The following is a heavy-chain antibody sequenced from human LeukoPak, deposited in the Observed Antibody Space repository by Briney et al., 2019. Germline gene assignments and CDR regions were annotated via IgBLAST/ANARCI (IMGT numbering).Heavy chain of an antibody. D-gene: IGHD4-17*01. CDR1: GYTFTSYG. V-gene: IGHV1-18*01. CDR3: ARVRVEGDYVGAGY. Sequence: GASVKASCKASGYTFTSYGISWVRQAPGQGLEGMGWISAYNGNTNYAQKLQGRVTMTTDTSTSTAYMELRSLRSDDTAVYYCARVRVEGDYVGAGYWGQGTLVTVSS. J-gene: IGHJ4*02. CDR2: ISAYNGNT.